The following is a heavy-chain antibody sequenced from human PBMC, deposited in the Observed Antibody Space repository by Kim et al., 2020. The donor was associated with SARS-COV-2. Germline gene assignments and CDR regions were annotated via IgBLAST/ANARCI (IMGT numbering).Heavy chain of an antibody. CDR1: GGSISSYY. V-gene: IGHV4-59*13. D-gene: IGHD5-18*01. Sequence: SETLSLTCTVSGGSISSYYWSWIRQPPGKGLEWIGYIYYSGSTNYNPSLKSRVTISVDTSKNQFSLKLSSVTAADTAVYYCARDFNGYSYDSWGQGTLVTVSS. CDR2: IYYSGST. CDR3: ARDFNGYSYDS. J-gene: IGHJ5*02.